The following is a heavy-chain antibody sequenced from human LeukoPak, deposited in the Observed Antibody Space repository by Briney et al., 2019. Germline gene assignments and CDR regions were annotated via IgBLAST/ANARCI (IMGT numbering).Heavy chain of an antibody. V-gene: IGHV3-49*04. CDR1: GFTFGDHA. J-gene: IGHJ4*02. CDR2: IRSKAYRGTM. D-gene: IGHD3-22*01. CDR3: AGYYDSSGYYYFDY. Sequence: GGSLRLSCTASGFTFGDHAMSWVRQAPGKGLEWVGFIRSKAYRGTMEYAASVKGRFTISRDDSKNTLYLQMNSLRAEDTAVYYCAGYYDSSGYYYFDYWGQGTLVTVSS.